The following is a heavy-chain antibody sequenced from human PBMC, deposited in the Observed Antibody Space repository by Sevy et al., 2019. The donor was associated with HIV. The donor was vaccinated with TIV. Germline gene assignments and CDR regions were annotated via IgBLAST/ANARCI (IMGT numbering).Heavy chain of an antibody. CDR1: GYTFTSYG. CDR2: IRAYNGNT. Sequence: ASVKVSCKASGYTFTSYGISWVRQAPGQGLEWMGWIRAYNGNTNYAQKLQGRVTMTTDTSTSTAYMELRSLRSDDTAVYYCAGGYDFWSGYSLGMDVWGQGTTVTVSS. D-gene: IGHD3-3*01. CDR3: AGGYDFWSGYSLGMDV. V-gene: IGHV1-18*01. J-gene: IGHJ6*02.